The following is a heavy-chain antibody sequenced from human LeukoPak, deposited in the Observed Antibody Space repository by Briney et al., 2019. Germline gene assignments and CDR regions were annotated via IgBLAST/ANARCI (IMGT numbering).Heavy chain of an antibody. CDR1: GFTFSSYA. V-gene: IGHV3-23*05. D-gene: IGHD6-19*01. Sequence: PGGSLRLSCAASGFTFSSYAMSWVRQAPGKGLEWVSTMDSSGSGTYYIDAVKGRFTISRYNSKNTLYLQMNSLRAEDTAVYYCAPLAVKGDFDYWGQGTLVTVSS. J-gene: IGHJ4*02. CDR3: APLAVKGDFDY. CDR2: MDSSGSGT.